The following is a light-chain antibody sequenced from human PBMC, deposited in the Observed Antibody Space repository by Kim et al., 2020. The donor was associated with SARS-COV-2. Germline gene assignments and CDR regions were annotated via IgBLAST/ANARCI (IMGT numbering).Light chain of an antibody. V-gene: IGKV3-20*01. CDR3: QQYGSSPFT. Sequence: PGERATRSCRASQSVSSSYLAWYQQKPGQAPRLLIYGASSRATGIPDRFSGSGSGTDFTLTISRLEPEDFAVYYCQQYGSSPFTFGGGTKVDIK. CDR2: GAS. J-gene: IGKJ4*01. CDR1: QSVSSSY.